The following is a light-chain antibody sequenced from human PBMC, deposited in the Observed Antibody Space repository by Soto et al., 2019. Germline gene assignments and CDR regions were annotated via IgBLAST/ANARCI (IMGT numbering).Light chain of an antibody. J-gene: IGLJ2*01. V-gene: IGLV1-44*01. CDR2: SNN. CDR3: AAWDDSLVV. Sequence: QAVVTQPPSASGTPGQRVTISCSGSSSNIGSNTVNWYQQLPGTAPKLLIYSNNQRPSGVPDRFSGSKSGTSASLAISGLQSEDEADYYCAAWDDSLVVFGGGTKLPS. CDR1: SSNIGSNT.